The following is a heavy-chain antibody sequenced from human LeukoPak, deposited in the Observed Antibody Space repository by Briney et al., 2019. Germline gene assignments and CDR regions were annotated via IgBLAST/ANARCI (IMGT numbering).Heavy chain of an antibody. CDR1: GFTFRDYA. CDR2: IVDSGDST. V-gene: IGHV3-23*01. CDR3: GGCSGDSCYSHPIAY. Sequence: PGGSLRLSCAASGFTFRDYAMSWVRQAPGKGLEWVSGIVDSGDSTRYGDSVKGRFTISRDNSKNTLYLQMNSLRAEDTAVYYCGGCSGDSCYSHPIAYWGQGTLVTVSS. J-gene: IGHJ4*02. D-gene: IGHD2-15*01.